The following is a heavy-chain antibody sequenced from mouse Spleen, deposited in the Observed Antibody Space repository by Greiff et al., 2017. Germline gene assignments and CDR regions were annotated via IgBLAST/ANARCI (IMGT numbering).Heavy chain of an antibody. J-gene: IGHJ4*01. CDR2: ISSGSSTI. CDR3: AKDYYGSSVAMDY. V-gene: IGHV5-17*01. CDR1: GFTFSDYG. Sequence: VQLKQSGGGLVKPGGSLKLSCAASGFTFSDYGMHWVRQAPEKGLEWVAYISSGSSTIYYADTVKGRFTISRDNAKNTLFLQMTSLRSEDTAMYYCAKDYYGSSVAMDYWGQGTSVTVSS. D-gene: IGHD1-1*01.